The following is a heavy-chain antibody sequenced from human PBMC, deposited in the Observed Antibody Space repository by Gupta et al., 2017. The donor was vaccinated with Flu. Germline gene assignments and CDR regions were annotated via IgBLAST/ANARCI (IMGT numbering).Heavy chain of an antibody. J-gene: IGHJ4*02. Sequence: FSSYAISWVRQAPGQGLEWMGGIIPIFGTANYAQKFQGRVTITADESTSTAYMELSSLRSEDTAVYYCARDHRTGTTMFDYWGQGTLVTVSS. V-gene: IGHV1-69*01. CDR1: FSSYA. CDR3: ARDHRTGTTMFDY. D-gene: IGHD1-7*01. CDR2: IIPIFGTA.